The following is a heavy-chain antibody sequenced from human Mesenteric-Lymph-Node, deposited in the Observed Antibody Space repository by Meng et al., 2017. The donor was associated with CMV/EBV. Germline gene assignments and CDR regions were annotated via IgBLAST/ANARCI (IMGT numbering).Heavy chain of an antibody. CDR3: ANDYGSGSYRFDY. V-gene: IGHV4-30-2*01. J-gene: IGHJ4*02. CDR2: IFYTGST. CDR1: GGSVSSGDHS. D-gene: IGHD3-10*01. Sequence: AVAGGSVSSGDHSWSWVRQPPGRGLELLGYIFYTGSTYYNPSLKGRVTMSMDRSKNQFSLKLTSVTAADTAVYYCANDYGSGSYRFDYWGQGTLSPSPQ.